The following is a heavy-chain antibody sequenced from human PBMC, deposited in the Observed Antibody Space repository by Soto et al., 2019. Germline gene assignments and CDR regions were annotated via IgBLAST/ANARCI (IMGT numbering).Heavy chain of an antibody. D-gene: IGHD6-6*01. J-gene: IGHJ5*02. CDR2: IYYSGST. V-gene: IGHV4-59*01. CDR3: ARDLKYSSSSWGSWFDP. Sequence: PSETLSLTCTVSGGSISSYYWSWIRQPPGKGLEWIGYIYYSGSTNYNPSLKSRVTISVDTSKNQFSLKLSSVTAADTAVYYCARDLKYSSSSWGSWFDPWGQGTLVTVSS. CDR1: GGSISSYY.